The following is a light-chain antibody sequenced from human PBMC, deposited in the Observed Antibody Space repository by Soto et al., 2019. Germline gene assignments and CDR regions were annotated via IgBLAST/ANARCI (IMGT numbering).Light chain of an antibody. CDR2: EVN. V-gene: IGLV2-8*01. J-gene: IGLJ3*02. CDR1: SSDIGAYNY. CDR3: SSYAGSGV. Sequence: QSALTQPPSASGSPGQSVAISCTGTSSDIGAYNYVSWYQQYPGKAPKLIIYEVNKRPSGVPDRFSGSKSGNTASLTVSGLQAEDEAHYCCSSYAGSGVFGGGTKLTVL.